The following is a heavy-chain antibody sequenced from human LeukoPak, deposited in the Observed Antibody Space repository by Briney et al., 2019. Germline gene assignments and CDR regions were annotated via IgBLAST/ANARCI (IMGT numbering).Heavy chain of an antibody. D-gene: IGHD2-21*02. J-gene: IGHJ4*02. CDR3: AAGRGGRGGDCYYYFDY. Sequence: SETLSLTCSVSGGSISSYYWSWIRQPPGKGLEWIGYISYSGSTNYSPSLKSRVTISLDTSKNQFSLKLSSVTAADTAVYYCAAGRGGRGGDCYYYFDYWGQGTLVTVSS. V-gene: IGHV4-59*08. CDR2: ISYSGST. CDR1: GGSISSYY.